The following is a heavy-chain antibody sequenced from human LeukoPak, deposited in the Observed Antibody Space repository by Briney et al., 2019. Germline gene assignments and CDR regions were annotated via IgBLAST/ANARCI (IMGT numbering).Heavy chain of an antibody. D-gene: IGHD3-10*01. CDR2: IYNTGSP. V-gene: IGHV4-61*02. J-gene: IGHJ5*02. Sequence: SETLSLICTVSCGSISSSNYYWTWLRQPAGKGLQGIGRIYNTGSPSYSRALKSRLTISVGTSTNQFSLKLTSVSAADTAVYYCARDRGITTARGVPSWFDPWGQGTLVTVSS. CDR3: ARDRGITTARGVPSWFDP. CDR1: CGSISSSNYY.